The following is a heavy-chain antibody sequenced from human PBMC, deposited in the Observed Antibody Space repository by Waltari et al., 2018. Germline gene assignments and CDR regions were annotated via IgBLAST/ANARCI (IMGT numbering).Heavy chain of an antibody. J-gene: IGHJ5*02. CDR1: GYTFTSYD. Sequence: QVQLVQSGAEVKKPGASVKVSCKASGYTFTSYDINWVRQATGQGLEWMGWMNANSGNTGYAQKFQGRVTITRNTSISTADMELGSLRSEDTAVYYCARGGGIVGAIDPWGQGTLVTVSS. CDR2: MNANSGNT. V-gene: IGHV1-8*03. D-gene: IGHD1-26*01. CDR3: ARGGGIVGAIDP.